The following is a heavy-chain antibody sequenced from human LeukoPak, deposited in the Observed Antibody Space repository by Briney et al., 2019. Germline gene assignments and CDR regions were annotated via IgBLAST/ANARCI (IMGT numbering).Heavy chain of an antibody. Sequence: GGSLRLSCAASGFTFSSYEMNWVRQAPGKGLEWVSYISSSGSTIYYADSVKGRFTISRDNAKNSLYLQMNSLRAEDTAVYYCARTSMFTFGGDIVIPFDYWGQGTLVTVSS. CDR1: GFTFSSYE. V-gene: IGHV3-48*03. CDR2: ISSSGSTI. CDR3: ARTSMFTFGGDIVIPFDY. D-gene: IGHD3-16*02. J-gene: IGHJ4*02.